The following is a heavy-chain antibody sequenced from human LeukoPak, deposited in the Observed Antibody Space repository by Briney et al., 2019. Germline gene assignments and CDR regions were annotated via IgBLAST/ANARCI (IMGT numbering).Heavy chain of an antibody. CDR2: IIPIIGME. V-gene: IGHV1-69*02. Sequence: ASVKVSCKAFGGTFINYSITWVRQAPGQGPEWMGRIIPIIGMEGYAQKFQGRVTITADKSTSTAYMELSSLRSEDTAVYYCAVLGGYNYASEYFDSWGQGTLVTVSS. CDR1: GGTFINYS. D-gene: IGHD5-18*01. J-gene: IGHJ4*02. CDR3: AVLGGYNYASEYFDS.